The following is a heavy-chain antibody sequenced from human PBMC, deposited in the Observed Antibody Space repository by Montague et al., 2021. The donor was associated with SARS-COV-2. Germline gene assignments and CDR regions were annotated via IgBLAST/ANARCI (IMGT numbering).Heavy chain of an antibody. V-gene: IGHV4-4*02. CDR3: ARRVSWVTMIVVVAYFDY. D-gene: IGHD3-22*01. Sequence: SETLSLTCAVSGGSISSSNWWNWVRQPPGKGLEWIGEIYHSGSTNYNPSLKSRVTISVDKSKNQFSLKLSSVAAADTAVYYCARRVSWVTMIVVVAYFDYWGQGTLVTVSS. CDR1: GGSISSSNW. J-gene: IGHJ4*02. CDR2: IYHSGST.